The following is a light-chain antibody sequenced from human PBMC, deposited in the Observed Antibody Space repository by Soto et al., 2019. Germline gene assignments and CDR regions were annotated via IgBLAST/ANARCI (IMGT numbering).Light chain of an antibody. CDR3: QQYNNWPRT. Sequence: EIVMTQSPATLSVSPGERATLSCRASQSVTSNKLAWYQQKPGQAPRLLIYDASTGATGIPARFSGSGSGTEFTLTISSLQSEDFAVYYCQQYNNWPRTFGQGNKVDIK. J-gene: IGKJ1*01. CDR2: DAS. CDR1: QSVTSN. V-gene: IGKV3-15*01.